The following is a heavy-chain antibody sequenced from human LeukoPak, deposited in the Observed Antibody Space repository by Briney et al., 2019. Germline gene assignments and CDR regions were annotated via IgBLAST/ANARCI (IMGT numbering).Heavy chain of an antibody. Sequence: PSETLSLTCAVYGGSFSGYYWSWIRQPPGKGLEWIGEINHSGSTNYNPSLKSRVTVSVDTSKNQFSLKVSSVTAADTAVYYCARGEYCTGGECFGYYMDVWGKGTPVTVSS. CDR2: INHSGST. V-gene: IGHV4-34*01. CDR3: ARGEYCTGGECFGYYMDV. J-gene: IGHJ6*03. D-gene: IGHD2-8*02. CDR1: GGSFSGYY.